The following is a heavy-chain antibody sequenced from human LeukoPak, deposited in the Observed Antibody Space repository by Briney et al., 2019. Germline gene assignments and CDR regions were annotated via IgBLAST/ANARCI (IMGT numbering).Heavy chain of an antibody. CDR2: IKQDGSEK. Sequence: GGSLRLSCAASGYTFTTYWMSWVRQAPGKGLEWVANIKQDGSEKYYMDSVKGRFTISRDNAKNSLYLQMSSLRAEDTAVYYCARVAAAVPDQWGQGTLVTVSS. D-gene: IGHD6-13*01. CDR1: GYTFTTYW. J-gene: IGHJ5*02. CDR3: ARVAAAVPDQ. V-gene: IGHV3-7*04.